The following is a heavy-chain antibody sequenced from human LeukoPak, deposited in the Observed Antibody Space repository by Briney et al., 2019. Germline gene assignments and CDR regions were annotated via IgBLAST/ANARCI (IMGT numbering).Heavy chain of an antibody. D-gene: IGHD4-11*01. V-gene: IGHV4-4*07. CDR1: GGSIGSFY. CDR2: GFASGST. J-gene: IGHJ4*02. CDR3: ARHDYSNYVRH. Sequence: PSETLSLTCTVSGGSIGSFYWSWIRQPAGKGLEWIGRGFASGSTIYNPSLKSRVTISVDESKNQFSLELKSVTAADTAVYYCARHDYSNYVRHWGQGTLITVSS.